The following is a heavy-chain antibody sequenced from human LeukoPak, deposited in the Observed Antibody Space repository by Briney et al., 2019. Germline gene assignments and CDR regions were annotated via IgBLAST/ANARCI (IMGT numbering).Heavy chain of an antibody. D-gene: IGHD6-13*01. CDR2: IYYSGST. Sequence: PSETLSLTCTVSGGSISSGDYYWSWIRQPPGKGLEWIGYIYYSGSTYYNPSLKSRVTISVDTSKNQFSLKLSSVTAADTAVYYCAREGGSSWLDYWGQGTLVTVSS. CDR1: GGSISSGDYY. V-gene: IGHV4-30-4*01. J-gene: IGHJ4*02. CDR3: AREGGSSWLDY.